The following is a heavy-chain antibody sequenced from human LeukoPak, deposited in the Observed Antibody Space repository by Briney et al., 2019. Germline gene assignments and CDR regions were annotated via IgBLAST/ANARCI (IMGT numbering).Heavy chain of an antibody. CDR3: AKDDMTTGCFDY. J-gene: IGHJ4*02. CDR2: ISSSGSLI. V-gene: IGHV3-21*01. D-gene: IGHD4-17*01. Sequence: GGSLRLSCAASGFSFRSYTINWVRQAPGKGLEWVSSISSSGSLIYYADSVRGRFTVSRDNSKNTLYLQMNSLRAEDTAVYYCAKDDMTTGCFDYWGQGTLVTVSS. CDR1: GFSFRSYT.